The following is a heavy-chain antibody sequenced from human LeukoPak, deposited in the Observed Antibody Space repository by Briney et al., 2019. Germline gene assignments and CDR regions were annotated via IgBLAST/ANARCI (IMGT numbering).Heavy chain of an antibody. D-gene: IGHD3-3*01. V-gene: IGHV1-69*05. CDR1: GGTFSSYA. Sequence: ASVKVSCKASGGTFSSYAISWVRQAPGQGLEWTGGFIPIFGTANYAQKFQGRVTITTDESTSTAYVELSSLRSEDTAVYYCASGGVFGVVNTTHYYMDVWGKGTTVTVSS. CDR3: ASGGVFGVVNTTHYYMDV. J-gene: IGHJ6*03. CDR2: FIPIFGTA.